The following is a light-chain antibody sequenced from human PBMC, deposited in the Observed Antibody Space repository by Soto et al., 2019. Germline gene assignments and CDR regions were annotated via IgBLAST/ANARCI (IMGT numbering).Light chain of an antibody. Sequence: DIQVTQSASFLSACVGDRVTITCLASQGISSYLAWYQQKPGKAPKLLISTASTLQSGVPSRFSGSGSGTEFTLTISSLQPEDFATYYCQQYDTYSWTFGQGSKVDVK. CDR1: QGISSY. CDR3: QQYDTYSWT. CDR2: TAS. J-gene: IGKJ1*01. V-gene: IGKV1-9*01.